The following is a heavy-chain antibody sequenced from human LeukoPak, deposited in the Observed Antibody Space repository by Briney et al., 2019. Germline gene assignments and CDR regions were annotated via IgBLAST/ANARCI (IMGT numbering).Heavy chain of an antibody. CDR1: GFTFSSYS. V-gene: IGHV3-48*01. CDR2: ISSSSSTI. CDR3: AIRTLSGWLDY. J-gene: IGHJ4*02. D-gene: IGHD6-19*01. Sequence: GGSLRLSCAASGFTFSSYSMNWVRQAPGKGLEWVSYISSSSSTIYYADSVKGRFTISRGNAKNSLYLQMNSLRAEDTAVYYCAIRTLSGWLDYWGQGTLVTVSS.